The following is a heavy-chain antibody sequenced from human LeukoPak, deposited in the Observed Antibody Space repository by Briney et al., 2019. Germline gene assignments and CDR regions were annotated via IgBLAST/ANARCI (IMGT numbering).Heavy chain of an antibody. V-gene: IGHV4-38-2*01. D-gene: IGHD7-27*01. CDR3: ARVGTLYPSWFDP. J-gene: IGHJ5*02. CDR2: IYHSGST. Sequence: PSETLSLTCAVSGYSISSSYYWGWIRQPPGKGLEWIGSIYHSGSTYYNPSLKSRVTISVDTSKNQFSLKLSSVTAADTAVYYCARVGTLYPSWFDPWGQGTLVTVSS. CDR1: GYSISSSYY.